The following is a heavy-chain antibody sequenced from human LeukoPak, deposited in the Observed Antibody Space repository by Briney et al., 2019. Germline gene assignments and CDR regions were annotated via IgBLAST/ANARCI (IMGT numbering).Heavy chain of an antibody. D-gene: IGHD3-10*01. CDR3: ARDKASGPGRYYTLDV. J-gene: IGHJ6*02. CDR2: INPKSGDT. CDR1: GYTFSDYY. Sequence: GASVRVSCKASGYTFSDYYMHWVRQAPGQGLEWMGWINPKSGDTNYAQNFQGRVTMTRDTSIRTAYMEMSSLRYDDTAVYLCARDKASGPGRYYTLDVWGQGTTVTVSS. V-gene: IGHV1-2*02.